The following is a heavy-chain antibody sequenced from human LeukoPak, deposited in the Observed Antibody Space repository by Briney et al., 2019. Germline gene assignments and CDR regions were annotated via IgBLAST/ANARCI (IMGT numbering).Heavy chain of an antibody. Sequence: GGSLRLSCAASGFIFSSYPMHWVRQAPGKGLEWVAVISYDGSKKYYADSVKGRFTISRDNSKNTLYLQMNSLSAEDTAVYYCARAQGPDYYYYGMDVWGQGTTVTVSS. CDR1: GFIFSSYP. CDR3: ARAQGPDYYYYGMDV. CDR2: ISYDGSKK. J-gene: IGHJ6*02. V-gene: IGHV3-30*04.